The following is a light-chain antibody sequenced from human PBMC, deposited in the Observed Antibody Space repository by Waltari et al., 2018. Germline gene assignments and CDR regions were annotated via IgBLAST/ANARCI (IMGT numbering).Light chain of an antibody. CDR2: VGTGGIVG. J-gene: IGLJ1*01. Sequence: QPVLPQPPSASASLGASVTLTCTLSSGYRNYQVDWYPQRPGKGPRFVMRVGTGGIVGSKGDGIPDRFSVLGSGLNRYLTIKNIQEEDESDYYCGADHGSGSNFVKVFGTGTEVTVL. V-gene: IGLV9-49*01. CDR1: SGYRNYQ. CDR3: GADHGSGSNFVKV.